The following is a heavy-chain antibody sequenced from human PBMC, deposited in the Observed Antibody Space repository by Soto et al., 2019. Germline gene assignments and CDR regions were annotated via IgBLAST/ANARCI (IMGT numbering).Heavy chain of an antibody. D-gene: IGHD4-17*01. Sequence: EVQLVESGGGLVQPGGSLRLSCAASGFTVSSNYMSWVRQAPGKGLEWVSVIYSGGSTYYADSVKGRFTISRDNSKNTLYLHMNSLRAEDTAVYYCARDFTVAGHDYGDYGLDYWGQGTLVTVSS. CDR2: IYSGGST. J-gene: IGHJ4*02. V-gene: IGHV3-66*01. CDR3: ARDFTVAGHDYGDYGLDY. CDR1: GFTVSSNY.